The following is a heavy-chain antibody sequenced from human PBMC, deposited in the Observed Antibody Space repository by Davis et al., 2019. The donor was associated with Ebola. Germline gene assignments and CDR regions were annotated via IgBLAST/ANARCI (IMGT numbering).Heavy chain of an antibody. J-gene: IGHJ4*02. Sequence: AASVKVSCKASGGTFSSYAISWVRQAPGQGLEWMGRIIPILGIANYAQKFQGRVTITADKSTSTAYMELSSLRSEDTAVYYCASGLTYPRLVSIADYWGQGTLVTVSS. CDR2: IIPILGIA. CDR1: GGTFSSYA. D-gene: IGHD6-6*01. CDR3: ASGLTYPRLVSIADY. V-gene: IGHV1-69*04.